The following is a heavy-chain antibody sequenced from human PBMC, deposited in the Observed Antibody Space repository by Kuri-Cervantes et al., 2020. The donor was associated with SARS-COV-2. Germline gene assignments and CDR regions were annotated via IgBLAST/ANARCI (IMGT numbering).Heavy chain of an antibody. CDR1: GDSVSSNSAA. CDR3: ARGGPYGDYGAYYYYGMDV. Sequence: LRLSCAISGDSVSSNSAAWNWIRQSPSRGLEWLGRTYYRSKWYNDYAVSVKSRITINPDTSKNQFSLQLNSVTAADTAVYYCARGGPYGDYGAYYYYGMDVWGQGTTVTVSS. D-gene: IGHD4-17*01. CDR2: TYYRSKWYN. J-gene: IGHJ6*02. V-gene: IGHV6-1*01.